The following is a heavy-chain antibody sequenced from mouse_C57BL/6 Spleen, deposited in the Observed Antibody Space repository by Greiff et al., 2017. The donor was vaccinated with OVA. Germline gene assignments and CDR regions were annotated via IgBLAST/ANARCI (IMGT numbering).Heavy chain of an antibody. CDR3: ARSGDYDERYFDV. D-gene: IGHD2-4*01. J-gene: IGHJ1*03. Sequence: QVHVKQSGAELARPGASVKMSCKASGYTFTSYTMHWVKQRPGQGLEWIGYINPSSGYTKYNQKFKDKATLTADKSSSTAYMQLSSLTSEDSAVYYCARSGDYDERYFDVWGTGTTVTVSS. CDR2: INPSSGYT. V-gene: IGHV1-4*01. CDR1: GYTFTSYT.